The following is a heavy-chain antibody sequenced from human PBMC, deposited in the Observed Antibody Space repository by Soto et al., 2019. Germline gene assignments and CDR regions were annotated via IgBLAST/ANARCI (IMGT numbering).Heavy chain of an antibody. D-gene: IGHD6-13*01. V-gene: IGHV1-18*01. CDR3: ARDPAPYSSSWLD. J-gene: IGHJ4*02. Sequence: VKVSCKASGYTFTSHAISWVRRAPGQGLEWMGWINVYNDNTNYAQKVQGRVTMTTDKSTSTAYMELSSLRSEDTAVYYCARDPAPYSSSWLDWAQGTLVTVSS. CDR1: GYTFTSHA. CDR2: INVYNDNT.